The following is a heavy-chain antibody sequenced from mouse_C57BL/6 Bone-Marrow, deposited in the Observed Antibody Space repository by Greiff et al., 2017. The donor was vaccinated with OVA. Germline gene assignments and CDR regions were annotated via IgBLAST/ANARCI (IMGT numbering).Heavy chain of an antibody. Sequence: QVQLKQPGAELVKPGASVKLSCKASGYTFTSYWMHWVKQRPGQGLEWIGMIHPNSGSTNYNEKFKSKATLTVDKSSSTAYMQLSSLTSEDSAVYYCARRLITTVVATDFDYWGQGTTLTVSS. CDR1: GYTFTSYW. D-gene: IGHD1-1*01. CDR3: ARRLITTVVATDFDY. V-gene: IGHV1-64*01. J-gene: IGHJ2*01. CDR2: IHPNSGST.